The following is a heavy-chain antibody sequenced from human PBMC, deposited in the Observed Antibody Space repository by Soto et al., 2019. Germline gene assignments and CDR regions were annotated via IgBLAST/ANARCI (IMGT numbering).Heavy chain of an antibody. CDR2: VSANNGHT. J-gene: IGHJ6*02. Sequence: GASVKVSCKASGFTFSNYGLNWVRQAPGQGLEWMGWVSANNGHTNYAQNLQGRVSMTTDTSTSTAYTELRGLTFDDTAVYYCARDIESVTAKHFFYYYAMDVWGQGTTVTVS. V-gene: IGHV1-18*01. CDR1: GFTFSNYG. CDR3: ARDIESVTAKHFFYYYAMDV. D-gene: IGHD2-8*01.